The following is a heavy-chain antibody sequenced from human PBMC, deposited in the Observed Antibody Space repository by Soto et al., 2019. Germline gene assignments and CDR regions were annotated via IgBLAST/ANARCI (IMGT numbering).Heavy chain of an antibody. CDR2: IYYSGST. Sequence: SETLSLTCPVSGVSISSYYWSWIRQPPGKGLEWIGYIYYSGSTNYNPSLKSRVTISVDTSKNQFSLKLGSVTAADTAVYYCARVAGIVGALFDYWGQGTLVTVSS. J-gene: IGHJ4*02. CDR3: ARVAGIVGALFDY. V-gene: IGHV4-59*01. CDR1: GVSISSYY. D-gene: IGHD1-26*01.